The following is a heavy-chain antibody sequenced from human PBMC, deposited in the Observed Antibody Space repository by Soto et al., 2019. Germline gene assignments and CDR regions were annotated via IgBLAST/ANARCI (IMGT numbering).Heavy chain of an antibody. Sequence: EVQLVDSGGGLVQPGGSLRLSCAASGFTFSHHWMNWVRQAPGKGLEWVANIKEDGSEKFYVDSVKGRFTISRDNGKNSLYLQMNSLPADDPAVYYCARGSSGYGLMWFGEFLSSFDYWGQGTLVTVSS. CDR3: ARGSSGYGLMWFGEFLSSFDY. V-gene: IGHV3-7*01. CDR1: GFTFSHHW. CDR2: IKEDGSEK. J-gene: IGHJ4*02. D-gene: IGHD3-10*01.